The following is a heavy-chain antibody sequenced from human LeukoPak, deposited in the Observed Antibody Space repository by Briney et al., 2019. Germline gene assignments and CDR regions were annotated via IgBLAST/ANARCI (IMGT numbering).Heavy chain of an antibody. Sequence: GGSLRLYCAASGFTFSSYSMNWVRQAPGKGLEWVSSISSSSSYIYYADSVKGRFTISRDNAKNSLYLQMNSLRAEDTAVYYCAGDYDILTGYAPYYYYGMDVWGKGTTVTVSS. CDR1: GFTFSSYS. D-gene: IGHD3-9*01. CDR2: ISSSSSYI. V-gene: IGHV3-21*01. CDR3: AGDYDILTGYAPYYYYGMDV. J-gene: IGHJ6*04.